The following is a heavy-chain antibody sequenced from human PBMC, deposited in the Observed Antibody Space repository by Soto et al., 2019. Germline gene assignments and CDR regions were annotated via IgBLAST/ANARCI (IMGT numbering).Heavy chain of an antibody. D-gene: IGHD6-25*01. Sequence: GGSLRLSCAASGFIFNSDWINWVRQAPGKGLEWVANIKHDGSEKYYVDSVRGRFTISRDNAKNSLYLQMNSLRAEDTAVYFCASSVRVGIWGQGTMVTVSS. V-gene: IGHV3-7*01. CDR2: IKHDGSEK. CDR3: ASSVRVGI. J-gene: IGHJ3*02. CDR1: GFIFNSDW.